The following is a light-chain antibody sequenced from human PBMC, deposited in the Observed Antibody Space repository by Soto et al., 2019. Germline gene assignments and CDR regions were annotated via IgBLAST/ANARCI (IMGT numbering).Light chain of an antibody. V-gene: IGLV2-18*02. Sequence: QSALTQPPSVSGSPGQSVTISCTGTSTDFVGYNRVSWYQQPPGTAPKLMIYEVSKRPSGVPDRFSGSKSGNTASLTISGVQAEDEADYYCCSYAGSYSWVFGGGTKLTVL. CDR3: CSYAGSYSWV. CDR1: STDFVGYNR. J-gene: IGLJ3*02. CDR2: EVS.